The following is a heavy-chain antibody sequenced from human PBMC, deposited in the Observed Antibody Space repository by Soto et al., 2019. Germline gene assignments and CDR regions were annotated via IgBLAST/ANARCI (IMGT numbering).Heavy chain of an antibody. CDR1: GYSFTSYW. CDR3: ARHLEMADWYYGMDV. V-gene: IGHV5-51*01. CDR2: IYPGDPDT. D-gene: IGHD3-3*01. J-gene: IGHJ6*02. Sequence: GESLKISCKGSGYSFTSYWIGWVRQMPGKGLEWMGIIYPGDPDTRYSPSFQGQVTISADKSISTAYLQWSSLKASDTAMYYCARHLEMADWYYGMDVWGQGTTVTVS.